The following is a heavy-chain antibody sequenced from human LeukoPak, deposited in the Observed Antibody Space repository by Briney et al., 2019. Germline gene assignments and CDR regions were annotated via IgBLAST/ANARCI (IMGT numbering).Heavy chain of an antibody. J-gene: IGHJ4*02. CDR2: VHLDGRT. Sequence: GTLSLTCAVSGGSVSSTNWWTWFRQPPGKGLEWIGEVHLDGRTNYNPSLTGRLTMSVDLYENHISLKLTSVTAADTAVYYCAREGGFYRPLDYSGQGTLVTVSS. CDR1: GGSVSSTNW. CDR3: AREGGFYRPLDY. D-gene: IGHD3-3*01. V-gene: IGHV4-4*02.